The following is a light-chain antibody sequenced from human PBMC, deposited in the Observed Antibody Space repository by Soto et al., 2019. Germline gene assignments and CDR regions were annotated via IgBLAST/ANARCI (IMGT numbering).Light chain of an antibody. Sequence: EIQMTQAPSTLSASLGDRATITCRGIERISSWYAWYQQTPDNAPKHLIYDASSLESGGPARLSGSGSGAEFTLTNSSLQPDDFASYYCQQYNSYSGFSQGTKVDI. V-gene: IGKV1-5*01. CDR2: DAS. CDR1: ERISSW. J-gene: IGKJ1*01. CDR3: QQYNSYSG.